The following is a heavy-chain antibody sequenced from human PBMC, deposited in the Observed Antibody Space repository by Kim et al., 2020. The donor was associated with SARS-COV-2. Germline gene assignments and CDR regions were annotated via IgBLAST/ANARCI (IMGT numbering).Heavy chain of an antibody. D-gene: IGHD1-26*01. CDR2: INHTGST. V-gene: IGHV4-34*01. Sequence: SETLSLTCGVYGGSFSGYYWSWIRQPPGKGLEWIGEINHTGSTNYNPSLKSRLTISVDTSKNQFSVKLSSVTAADTAVYYCARGISGSYFGEDDYYYYMDVWGKGTTVTVSS. CDR3: ARGISGSYFGEDDYYYYMDV. J-gene: IGHJ6*03. CDR1: GGSFSGYY.